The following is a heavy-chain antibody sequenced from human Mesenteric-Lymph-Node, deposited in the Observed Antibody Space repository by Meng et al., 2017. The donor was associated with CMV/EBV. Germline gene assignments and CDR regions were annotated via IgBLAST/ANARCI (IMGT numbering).Heavy chain of an antibody. Sequence: SGGSVSSGSYYWSWIRQPPGKGLEWIGYIYYSGSTNYNPSLKSRVTISVDKSKNQFSLKLSSVTAADTAVYYCARQIRGYNGYDDGYWGQGTLVTVSS. CDR1: GGSVSSGSYY. D-gene: IGHD5-12*01. J-gene: IGHJ4*02. CDR2: IYYSGST. V-gene: IGHV4-61*01. CDR3: ARQIRGYNGYDDGY.